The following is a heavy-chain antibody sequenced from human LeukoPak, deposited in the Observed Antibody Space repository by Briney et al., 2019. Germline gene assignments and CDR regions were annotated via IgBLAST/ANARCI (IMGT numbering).Heavy chain of an antibody. Sequence: ASVKVSCKASGYTFTGYYMHWVRQAPGQGLEWMGWINPNSGGTNYAQKFQGRVTMSRDTSISTAYMELSRLRSDDTAVYYRARVWVNSSSRYEVIGYYYYGMDVWGQGTTVTVSS. D-gene: IGHD6-13*01. CDR2: INPNSGGT. V-gene: IGHV1-2*02. CDR1: GYTFTGYY. CDR3: ARVWVNSSSRYEVIGYYYYGMDV. J-gene: IGHJ6*02.